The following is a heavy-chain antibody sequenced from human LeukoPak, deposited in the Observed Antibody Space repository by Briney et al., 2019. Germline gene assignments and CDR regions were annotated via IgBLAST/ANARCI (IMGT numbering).Heavy chain of an antibody. CDR1: GYTFTSYG. V-gene: IGHV1-18*01. D-gene: IGHD6-13*01. Sequence: ASVKVSCKASGYTFTSYGISWVRQAPGQGLEWMGWISAYNGNTNYAQKLQGRVTMTTDTSTSTAYMELRSLRSDDTAVYYCARLAAAGTRSLRNWFDPWGQGTLVTVSS. J-gene: IGHJ5*02. CDR2: ISAYNGNT. CDR3: ARLAAAGTRSLRNWFDP.